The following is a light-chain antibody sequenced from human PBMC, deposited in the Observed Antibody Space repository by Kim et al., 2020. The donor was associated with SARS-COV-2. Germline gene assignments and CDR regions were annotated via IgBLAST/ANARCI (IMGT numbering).Light chain of an antibody. CDR2: QDS. J-gene: IGLJ3*02. CDR1: KLGDKY. V-gene: IGLV3-1*01. Sequence: VSPGQTASITCSGDKLGDKYACWYQQKPGQSPVVVIYQDSKRPSGIPGRFSGSNSGNTATLTISGTQAMDEADYYCQAWDSSTVWVFGGGTQLTVL. CDR3: QAWDSSTVWV.